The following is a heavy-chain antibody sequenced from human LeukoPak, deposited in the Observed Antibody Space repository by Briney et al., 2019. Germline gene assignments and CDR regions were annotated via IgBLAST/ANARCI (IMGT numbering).Heavy chain of an antibody. CDR3: ARDRNTDFWSGYYTNYCDY. J-gene: IGHJ4*02. V-gene: IGHV3-7*01. D-gene: IGHD3-3*01. Sequence: GGSLRLSCAASGFTLSTYWMNWVRQAPGKGLEWVATTKQDGSEKYYVDSVKGRFTISRDNAKNSLYLQMNSLRAEDTAVYYCARDRNTDFWSGYYTNYCDYWGQGTLVTVSS. CDR2: TKQDGSEK. CDR1: GFTLSTYW.